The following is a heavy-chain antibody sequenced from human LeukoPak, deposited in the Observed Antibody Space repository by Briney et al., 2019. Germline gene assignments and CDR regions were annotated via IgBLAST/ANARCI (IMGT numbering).Heavy chain of an antibody. CDR3: ARDGEKTVGARGRWFDP. V-gene: IGHV4-61*10. J-gene: IGHJ5*02. CDR2: IYYSGST. CDR1: GGSISSGSYY. Sequence: PSQTLSLTCTVSGGSISSGSYYWSWIRQPAGKGLEWIGYIYYSGSTNYNPSLKSRVTISVDTSKNQFFLKLSSVTAADTAVYYCARDGEKTVGARGRWFDPWGQGTLVTVSS. D-gene: IGHD1-26*01.